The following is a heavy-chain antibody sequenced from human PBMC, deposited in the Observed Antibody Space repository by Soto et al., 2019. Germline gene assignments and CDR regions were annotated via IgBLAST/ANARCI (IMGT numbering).Heavy chain of an antibody. CDR1: GFTFSSYA. CDR2: ISGSGGST. Sequence: GGSLRLSCAASGFTFSSYAMSWVRQAPGKGLEWVSAISGSGGSTYYADSVKGRFTISRDNSKNTLYLQMNSLRAEDTAVYYCAKDSGDPIQDHDTFDIWGQGTMVTVSS. J-gene: IGHJ3*02. CDR3: AKDSGDPIQDHDTFDI. V-gene: IGHV3-23*01. D-gene: IGHD3-10*01.